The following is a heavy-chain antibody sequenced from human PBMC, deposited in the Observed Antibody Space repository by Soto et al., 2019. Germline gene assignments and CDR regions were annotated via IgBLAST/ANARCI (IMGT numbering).Heavy chain of an antibody. V-gene: IGHV3-9*01. Sequence: GGSLRLSCAASGFTFDDYAMHWVRQAPGKGLEWVSGISWNSGSIGYADSVKGRFTISRDNAKNSLYLQMNSLRAEDTALYYCANPDGSGFIDYWGQGTLVTFYS. J-gene: IGHJ4*02. CDR3: ANPDGSGFIDY. D-gene: IGHD3-10*01. CDR2: ISWNSGSI. CDR1: GFTFDDYA.